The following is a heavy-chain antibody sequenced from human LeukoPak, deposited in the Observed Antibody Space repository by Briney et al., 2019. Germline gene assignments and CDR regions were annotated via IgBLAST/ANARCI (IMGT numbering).Heavy chain of an antibody. Sequence: SRTLSLTCTVSGGSISSGGSSWSWIRQHPGTGLEWIGYIYYSGSTYYNPSLKSRISISVDTSQNQFSLKLSSVTAADTAVYYCARTIVVVPATIISYYFDYWGQGTLVTVSS. CDR1: GGSISSGGSS. J-gene: IGHJ4*02. V-gene: IGHV4-31*03. CDR3: ARTIVVVPATIISYYFDY. CDR2: IYYSGST. D-gene: IGHD2-2*02.